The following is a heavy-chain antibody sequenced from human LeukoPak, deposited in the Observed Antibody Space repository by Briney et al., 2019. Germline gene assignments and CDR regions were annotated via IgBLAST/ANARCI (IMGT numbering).Heavy chain of an antibody. D-gene: IGHD3-3*01. J-gene: IGHJ6*03. Sequence: SAKVSCKASGGTFSSYAISWVRQAPGQGLEWMGGIIPIFGTANYAQKFQGRVTITTDESTSTAYMELSSLRSEDTAVYYCARTIFGVVITHYYYYYMDVWGKGTTVTVSS. CDR1: GGTFSSYA. CDR2: IIPIFGTA. CDR3: ARTIFGVVITHYYYYYMDV. V-gene: IGHV1-69*05.